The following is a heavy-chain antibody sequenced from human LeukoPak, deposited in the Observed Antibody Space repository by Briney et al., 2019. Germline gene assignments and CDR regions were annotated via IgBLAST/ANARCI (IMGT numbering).Heavy chain of an antibody. J-gene: IGHJ3*02. CDR3: ATTLHIVVVTWHAFDI. V-gene: IGHV1-2*02. D-gene: IGHD2-21*02. CDR1: GYTFTGYY. Sequence: ASVKVSCKASGYTFTGYYIHWVRQAPGQGLEWMGWINPNSGGTNYAPTFQGRVTMTRDTSISTAYMELSRLTSDDTTIYYCATTLHIVVVTWHAFDIWGQGTMVTVSS. CDR2: INPNSGGT.